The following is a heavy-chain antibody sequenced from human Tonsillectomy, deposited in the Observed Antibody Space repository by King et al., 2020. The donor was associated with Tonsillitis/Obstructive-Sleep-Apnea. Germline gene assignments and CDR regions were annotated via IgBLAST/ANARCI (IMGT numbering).Heavy chain of an antibody. Sequence: VQLVESGGDVVRPGGSLRLSCVASGFTFDDYGMSWFRQAPGKGLEWVSGINWNGGSTGYADSVKGRFTISRNNSKNSLYLQMNSLRAEDTALYYCAREGTRGYYDGSGYPPYDYMDVWGKGTTVTVSS. CDR1: GFTFDDYG. CDR3: AREGTRGYYDGSGYPPYDYMDV. V-gene: IGHV3-20*04. J-gene: IGHJ6*03. CDR2: INWNGGST. D-gene: IGHD3-22*01.